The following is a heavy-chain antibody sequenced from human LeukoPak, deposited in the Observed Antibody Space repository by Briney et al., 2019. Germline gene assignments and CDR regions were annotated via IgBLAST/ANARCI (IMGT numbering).Heavy chain of an antibody. V-gene: IGHV4-4*08. Sequence: SETLSLTCTVSGGSISTYYWSWIGQPPGKGLEWIADISASGGTNYNPSLESRVTVSMDSSKNQFSLKLSSVTAADTAVFYCARSPHNSAWYEKWFDPWGQGPLVTVSS. J-gene: IGHJ5*02. CDR3: ARSPHNSAWYEKWFDP. CDR1: GGSISTYY. D-gene: IGHD6-19*01. CDR2: ISASGGT.